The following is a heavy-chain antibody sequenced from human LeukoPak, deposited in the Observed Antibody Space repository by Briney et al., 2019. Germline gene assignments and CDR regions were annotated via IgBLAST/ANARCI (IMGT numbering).Heavy chain of an antibody. J-gene: IGHJ5*02. Sequence: ASVKVSCKASGYTFTSYGISWVRQAPGQGLEWMGWISAYNGNTNYAQKLQGRVTMTTDTSTSTAYMELRSLRSDDTAVYYCARDGSDQWLMSWFDPWGQGTLVTVSS. D-gene: IGHD6-19*01. V-gene: IGHV1-18*01. CDR3: ARDGSDQWLMSWFDP. CDR2: ISAYNGNT. CDR1: GYTFTSYG.